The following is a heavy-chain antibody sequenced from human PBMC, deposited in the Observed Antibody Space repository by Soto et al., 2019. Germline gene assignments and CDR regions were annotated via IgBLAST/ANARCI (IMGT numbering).Heavy chain of an antibody. V-gene: IGHV3-64D*06. D-gene: IGHD1-7*01. CDR1: GFTFSSYA. CDR3: VKDINWNYVPYYGMDV. J-gene: IGHJ6*02. CDR2: ISSNGGST. Sequence: GGSLRLSCAASGFTFSSYAMSWVRQAPGKGLEYVSAISSNGGSTYYADSVKGRFTISRDNSKNTLYLQMSSLRAEDTAVYYCVKDINWNYVPYYGMDVWGQGTTVTVSS.